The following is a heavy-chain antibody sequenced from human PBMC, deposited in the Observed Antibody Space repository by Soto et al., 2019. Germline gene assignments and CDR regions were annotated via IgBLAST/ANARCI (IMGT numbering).Heavy chain of an antibody. CDR3: ARSVSTIFGTYYYYYGMDV. V-gene: IGHV4-31*03. J-gene: IGHJ6*02. Sequence: SETLSLTCTVSGGSISSGGYYWSWIRQHPGKGLEWIGYIYYSGSTYYNPSLKSRVTISVDTSKNQFSLKLSSVTAADTAVYYCARSVSTIFGTYYYYYGMDVWGQGTTVTAP. D-gene: IGHD3-3*01. CDR1: GGSISSGGYY. CDR2: IYYSGST.